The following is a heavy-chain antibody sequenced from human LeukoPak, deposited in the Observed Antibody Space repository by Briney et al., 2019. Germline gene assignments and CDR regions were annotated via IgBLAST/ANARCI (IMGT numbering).Heavy chain of an antibody. V-gene: IGHV1-46*01. Sequence: ASVTVSCKASGYTFTSYYMHWVRQAPGQGLEWMGIINPSGGSTSYAQKFQGRVTMTRDTSTSTVYMELSSLRSEDTAVYYCARSGSPYNWFDPWGQGTLVTVSS. CDR2: INPSGGST. CDR1: GYTFTSYY. J-gene: IGHJ5*02. CDR3: ARSGSPYNWFDP. D-gene: IGHD3-10*01.